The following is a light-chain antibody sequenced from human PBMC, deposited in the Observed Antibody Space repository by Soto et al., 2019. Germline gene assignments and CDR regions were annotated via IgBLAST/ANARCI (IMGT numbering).Light chain of an antibody. CDR2: AAS. CDR3: QQYNNWPSLT. V-gene: IGKV3-15*01. Sequence: EIVMTQSPATLSVSPGERATLSCRASQSVSSNLAWYQQKPGQAPRLLIFAASTRATGIPARFSGSGSGTEFTLTITSLQSEDFAVYYCQQYNNWPSLTFGGGTKVDI. J-gene: IGKJ4*01. CDR1: QSVSSN.